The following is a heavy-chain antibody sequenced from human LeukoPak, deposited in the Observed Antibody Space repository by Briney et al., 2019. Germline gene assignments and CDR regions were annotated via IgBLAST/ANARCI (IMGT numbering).Heavy chain of an antibody. CDR2: IHYSGST. D-gene: IGHD6-13*01. J-gene: IGHJ4*02. Sequence: SETLSLTCTVSGGSINSYYWSWLRQPPGRGLEWVGSIHYSGSTSYNPSLRSRVTISVDKSKNQFFLKLSSVTATDTAVYYCARRVHSSSWSSYFDYWGQETLVTVSS. CDR3: ARRVHSSSWSSYFDY. CDR1: GGSINSYY. V-gene: IGHV4-59*01.